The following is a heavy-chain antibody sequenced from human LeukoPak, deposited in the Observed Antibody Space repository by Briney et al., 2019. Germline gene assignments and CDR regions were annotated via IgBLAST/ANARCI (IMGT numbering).Heavy chain of an antibody. CDR3: AKGHYYDSSGYSTYYFDY. V-gene: IGHV3-30*18. J-gene: IGHJ4*02. CDR1: GFTFSSYS. CDR2: ISYDGSNK. D-gene: IGHD3-22*01. Sequence: GGSLRLSCAASGFTFSSYSMHWVRQAPGKGLEWVAVISYDGSNKYYADSVKGRFTISRDNSKNTLYLQMNSLRAEDTAVYYCAKGHYYDSSGYSTYYFDYWGQGTLVTVSS.